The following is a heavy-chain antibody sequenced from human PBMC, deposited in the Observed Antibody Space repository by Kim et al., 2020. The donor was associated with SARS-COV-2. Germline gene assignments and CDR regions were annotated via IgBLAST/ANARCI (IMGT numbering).Heavy chain of an antibody. CDR3: QTNYGSGSHPGGA. CDR1: GGTFSSYA. J-gene: IGHJ5*02. Sequence: SVKVSCKASGGTFSSYAISWVRQAPGQGLEWMGGIIPIFGTANYAQKFQGRVTITADESTSTAYMELSSLRSEDTAVYYCQTNYGSGSHPGGAWGQGTLVTVSS. CDR2: IIPIFGTA. D-gene: IGHD3-10*01. V-gene: IGHV1-69*13.